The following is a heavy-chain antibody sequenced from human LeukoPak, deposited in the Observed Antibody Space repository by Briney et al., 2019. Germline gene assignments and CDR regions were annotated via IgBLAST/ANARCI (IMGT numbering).Heavy chain of an antibody. CDR1: GYNLTVLS. J-gene: IGHJ6*03. Sequence: ASVKVSCKVSGYNLTVLSMHWVRQDTGKGLEWMGGFDPEDGETIYAQKFQGRVTMTEDTSTDTAYMELSSLRSEDTAVYYCATSTPLYYYYYMDVRGKGTTVTVSS. CDR2: FDPEDGET. V-gene: IGHV1-24*01. CDR3: ATSTPLYYYYYMDV.